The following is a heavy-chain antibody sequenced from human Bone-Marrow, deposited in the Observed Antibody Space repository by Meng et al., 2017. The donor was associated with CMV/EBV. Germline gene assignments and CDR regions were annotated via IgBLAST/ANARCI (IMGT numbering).Heavy chain of an antibody. Sequence: VSSNGATWNWIRQSPSRGLEWLGRTYFRSKWYNGYAPSVKSRITISPDTSKNQFSLQLTSVTPEDTAVHYCAREHCSGGDCLWFGPWGQGTLVTVSS. CDR1: VSSNGAT. D-gene: IGHD2-15*01. J-gene: IGHJ5*02. V-gene: IGHV6-1*01. CDR3: AREHCSGGDCLWFGP. CDR2: TYFRSKWYN.